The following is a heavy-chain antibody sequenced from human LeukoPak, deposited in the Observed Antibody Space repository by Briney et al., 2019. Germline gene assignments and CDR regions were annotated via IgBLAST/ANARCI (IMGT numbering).Heavy chain of an antibody. Sequence: GGSLRLSCAASGFTLSNYWMHWVRQAPGKGLVWVSRVSYNGNTITYADSVKGRFTISRDNAKNTLYLQMNSLRAEDTAVYYCARTRVRGVIVDYWGQGTLVTVSS. CDR1: GFTLSNYW. CDR3: ARTRVRGVIVDY. J-gene: IGHJ4*02. CDR2: VSYNGNTI. V-gene: IGHV3-74*01. D-gene: IGHD3-10*01.